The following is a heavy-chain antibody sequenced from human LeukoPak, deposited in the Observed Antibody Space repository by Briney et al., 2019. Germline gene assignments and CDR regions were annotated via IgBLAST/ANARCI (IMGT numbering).Heavy chain of an antibody. J-gene: IGHJ3*02. CDR3: ANYNWNYATGGINDAFDI. D-gene: IGHD1-7*01. Sequence: ASVKVSCKVSGYTLTELSMHWVRQAPGKGLEWMGGFDPEDGETIYAQKFQGRVTMTEDTSTDTAYMELSSLRSGDTAVYYCANYNWNYATGGINDAFDIWGQGTMVTVSS. CDR1: GYTLTELS. V-gene: IGHV1-24*01. CDR2: FDPEDGET.